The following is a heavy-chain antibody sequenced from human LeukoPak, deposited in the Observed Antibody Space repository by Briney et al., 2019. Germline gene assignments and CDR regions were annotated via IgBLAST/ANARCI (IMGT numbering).Heavy chain of an antibody. V-gene: IGHV1-2*02. CDR2: INPNSGGT. CDR1: GYTFTVYY. CDR3: VYYYDSSGYYIDDY. Sequence: ASVTVSCKASGYTFTVYYMHWVRQAPGQGLEWMGWINPNSGGTNYAQKFQGRVTMTRDTSISTAYMELSRLRSDDTAVYYCVYYYDSSGYYIDDYWGQGTLVTVSS. J-gene: IGHJ4*02. D-gene: IGHD3-22*01.